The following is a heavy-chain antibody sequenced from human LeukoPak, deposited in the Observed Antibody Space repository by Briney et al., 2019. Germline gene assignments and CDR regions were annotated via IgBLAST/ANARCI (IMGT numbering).Heavy chain of an antibody. Sequence: ASVKVSCKASGGTFSSYAICWVRQAPGQGLEWIGGIIPIFGTANYAQKFQGRVTITTDESTSTAYMELRSLRSEDTAVYYFARVGSSSSDQYYYYYYYMDVWGKGSTVTVSS. V-gene: IGHV1-69*05. CDR3: ARVGSSSSDQYYYYYYYMDV. CDR1: GGTFSSYA. J-gene: IGHJ6*03. D-gene: IGHD6-6*01. CDR2: IIPIFGTA.